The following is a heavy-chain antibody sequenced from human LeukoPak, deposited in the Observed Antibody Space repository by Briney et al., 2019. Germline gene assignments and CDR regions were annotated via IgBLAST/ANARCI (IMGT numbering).Heavy chain of an antibody. V-gene: IGHV4-30-2*01. Sequence: SETLSLTCAVSGGSISSGTYSWSWIRQPPGKGLEWIGHIFHNGNTHYNPSLKSRVTVSIDKSKNQFSLRLSSVTAADTAVYFCARGGGFYGSGTTHFDYWGQGTLVTVSS. CDR1: GGSISSGTYS. CDR3: ARGGGFYGSGTTHFDY. CDR2: IFHNGNT. D-gene: IGHD3-10*01. J-gene: IGHJ4*02.